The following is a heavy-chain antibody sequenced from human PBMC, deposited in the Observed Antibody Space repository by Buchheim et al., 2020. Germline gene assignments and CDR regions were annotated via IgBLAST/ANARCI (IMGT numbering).Heavy chain of an antibody. V-gene: IGHV3-30*18. CDR1: GFTFSSYG. CDR3: AKDGRRYCSSTSYYTIDY. CDR2: ISYDGSNK. J-gene: IGHJ4*02. Sequence: QVQLVESGGGVVQPGRSLRLSCAASGFTFSSYGMHWVRQAPGKGLEWVAVISYDGSNKYYADSVKGRFTISRDNSKNTLYLQMNSLRAEDTAVYYCAKDGRRYCSSTSYYTIDYWGQGTL. D-gene: IGHD2-2*02.